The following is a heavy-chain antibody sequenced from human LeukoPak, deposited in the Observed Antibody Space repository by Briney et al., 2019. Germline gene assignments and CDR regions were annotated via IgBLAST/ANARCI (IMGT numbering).Heavy chain of an antibody. CDR3: ARVRIGQNWSGYSRDYYYSYMDV. D-gene: IGHD3-3*01. J-gene: IGHJ6*03. CDR2: IYYSGST. V-gene: IGHV4-59*01. CDR1: GGSISSYY. Sequence: SETLSLTCTVSGGSISSYYWSWIRQPPGKGLEWIGYIYYSGSTNYNPSLKSRVTISVDTSKNQFSLKLSSVTAADTAVYYCARVRIGQNWSGYSRDYYYSYMDVWGKGTTVTVSS.